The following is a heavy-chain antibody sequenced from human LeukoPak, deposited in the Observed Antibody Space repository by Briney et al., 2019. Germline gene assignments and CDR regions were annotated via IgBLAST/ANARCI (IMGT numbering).Heavy chain of an antibody. CDR2: MNEYGSEI. CDR3: AKDIAVANNPPGPFDY. D-gene: IGHD6-19*01. Sequence: GGSLRLSCAVSGFIFSDFSMSWVRQAPGKGLEWVAKMNEYGSEIFYVDSVKGRFTISRDNSKNSLYLQMDNLRAEDTAVYYCAKDIAVANNPPGPFDYWGQGTLVTVSS. J-gene: IGHJ4*02. CDR1: GFIFSDFS. V-gene: IGHV3-7*01.